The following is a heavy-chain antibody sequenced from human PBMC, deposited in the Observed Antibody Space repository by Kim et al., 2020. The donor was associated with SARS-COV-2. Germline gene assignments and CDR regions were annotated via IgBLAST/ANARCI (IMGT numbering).Heavy chain of an antibody. J-gene: IGHJ6*03. CDR1: GGTFSSYA. V-gene: IGHV1-69*13. CDR3: ARGYYGYNWNSYYYYMDV. D-gene: IGHD1-1*01. Sequence: SVMVSCKASGGTFSSYAISWVRQAPGQGLEWMGGIIPIFGTANYAQKFQGRVTITADESTSTAYMELSSLRSEDTAVYYCARGYYGYNWNSYYYYMDVWGKGTTVTVSS. CDR2: IIPIFGTA.